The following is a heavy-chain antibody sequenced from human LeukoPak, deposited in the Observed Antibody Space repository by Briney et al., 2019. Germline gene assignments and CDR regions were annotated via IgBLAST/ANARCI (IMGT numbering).Heavy chain of an antibody. CDR3: ARDGGLAYCGGDCYRHWYFDL. D-gene: IGHD2-21*02. CDR1: GGSISSYY. Sequence: PSETLSLTCTVSGGSISSYYWSWIRQPPGKGLEWIGYIYYSGSTNYNPSLKSRVTISVDTSKNQFSLKLSSVTAADTAVYYCARDGGLAYCGGDCYRHWYFDLWGRGTLVTVSS. V-gene: IGHV4-59*01. CDR2: IYYSGST. J-gene: IGHJ2*01.